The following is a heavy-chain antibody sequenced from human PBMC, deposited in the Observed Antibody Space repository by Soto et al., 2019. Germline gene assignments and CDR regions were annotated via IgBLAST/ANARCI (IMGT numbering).Heavy chain of an antibody. CDR3: ARDYYGSGSQYNPLDY. V-gene: IGHV3-33*01. Sequence: QVQLVESGGGVVQPGRSLRLSCAASGFTFITYGMHWVRQAPGKGLEWLAVIWYDGSKKYYADSVKGRFTISRDNSKNTLYLQMNSLRVEDTAVYYCARDYYGSGSQYNPLDYWGQGTLVTVSS. J-gene: IGHJ4*02. CDR2: IWYDGSKK. CDR1: GFTFITYG. D-gene: IGHD3-10*01.